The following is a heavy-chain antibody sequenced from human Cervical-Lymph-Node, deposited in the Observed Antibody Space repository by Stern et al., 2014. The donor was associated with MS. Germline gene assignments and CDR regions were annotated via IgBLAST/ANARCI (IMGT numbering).Heavy chain of an antibody. Sequence: EVQLVESGGDLVQPGGSLRLSCAASGFTFNSYSMNWVRQAPGQGLEWVACIFTTGSAIYYADSVKGRFTISRDNARNSVYLQMNSLRVEDTAVYYCVREAPLSANARNYYAMDVWGQGTTVAVSS. D-gene: IGHD1-26*01. CDR2: IFTTGSAI. CDR1: GFTFNSYS. V-gene: IGHV3-48*04. CDR3: VREAPLSANARNYYAMDV. J-gene: IGHJ6*02.